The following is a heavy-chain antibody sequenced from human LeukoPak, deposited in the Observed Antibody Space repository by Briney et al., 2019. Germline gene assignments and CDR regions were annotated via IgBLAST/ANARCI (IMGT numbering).Heavy chain of an antibody. Sequence: ASVKVSCKASGYTFTSYYMHWVRQAPGRGLEWMGIIDPSGGSTTYAQKFQGRVTMTRDTSTSTVYMELSSLRSGDTAVYYCAREQYYSDSSGYTTLFDYWGQGTLVTVSS. D-gene: IGHD3-22*01. V-gene: IGHV1-46*01. CDR1: GYTFTSYY. J-gene: IGHJ4*02. CDR2: IDPSGGST. CDR3: AREQYYSDSSGYTTLFDY.